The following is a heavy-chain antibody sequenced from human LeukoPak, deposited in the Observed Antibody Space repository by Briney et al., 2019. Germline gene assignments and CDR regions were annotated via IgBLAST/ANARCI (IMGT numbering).Heavy chain of an antibody. CDR1: GASISSSY. J-gene: IGHJ5*02. CDR3: ARGRNWFDP. V-gene: IGHV4-59*01. CDR2: IDHSGGS. Sequence: PSETLSLTCPVSGASISSSYWNWIRQPPGKGLEWIGYIDHSGGSDYNPSLKSRVTMSVDTSKNQFSLKVSSVTAADTAVYYCARGRNWFDPWGQGTPVTVSS.